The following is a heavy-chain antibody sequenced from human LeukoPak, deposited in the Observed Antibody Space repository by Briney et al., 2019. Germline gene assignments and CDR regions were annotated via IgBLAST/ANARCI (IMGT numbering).Heavy chain of an antibody. CDR1: GYSFTSYW. V-gene: IGHV5-51*01. Sequence: GESLKISCKGSGYSFTSYWIGWVRQMPGKGLEWMGIIYPGDSDTRYSPSFQGQVTISADKSISTAYLQWSSLKASDTAMYYCARPDQQLALFDAFDIWGQGTMVTVSS. CDR2: IYPGDSDT. CDR3: ARPDQQLALFDAFDI. J-gene: IGHJ3*02. D-gene: IGHD6-13*01.